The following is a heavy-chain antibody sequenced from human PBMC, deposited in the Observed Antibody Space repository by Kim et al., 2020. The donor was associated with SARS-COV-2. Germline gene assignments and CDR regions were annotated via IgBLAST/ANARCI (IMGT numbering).Heavy chain of an antibody. CDR3: ARDGGSKQQLVHGMDV. V-gene: IGHV1-18*01. CDR1: GYTFTSYG. J-gene: IGHJ6*02. CDR2: ISAYNGNT. Sequence: ASVKVSCKASGYTFTSYGISWVRQAPGQGLEWMGWISAYNGNTNYAQKLQGRVTMTTDTSTSTAYMELRSLRSDDTAVYYCARDGGSKQQLVHGMDVWGQGTTVTVSS. D-gene: IGHD6-13*01.